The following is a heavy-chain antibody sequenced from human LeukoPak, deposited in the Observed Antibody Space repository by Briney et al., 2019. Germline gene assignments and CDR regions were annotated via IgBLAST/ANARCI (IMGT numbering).Heavy chain of an antibody. V-gene: IGHV3-11*05. CDR2: ISSSSSYT. Sequence: GGSLRLSCAASGFTFSDYYMSWIRQAPGKGLEWVSYISSSSSYTNYADSVKGRFTISRDNAKNSLYLQMNSLRAEDTAVYYCVRAKTTTSLYYYYGMDVWGQGTTVTVSS. CDR3: VRAKTTTSLYYYYGMDV. CDR1: GFTFSDYY. D-gene: IGHD4-17*01. J-gene: IGHJ6*02.